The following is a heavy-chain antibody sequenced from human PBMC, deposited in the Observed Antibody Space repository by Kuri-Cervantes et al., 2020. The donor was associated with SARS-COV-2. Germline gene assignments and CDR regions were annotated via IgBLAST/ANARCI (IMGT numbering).Heavy chain of an antibody. CDR2: IIPIFGTA. Sequence: SVKVSCKASGGTFSSYAISWVRQAPGQGLEWMGGIIPIFGTANYAQKFQGRVTITTDESTSTAYMELSSLRSEDTAVYYCTTDPSQYYDFWSGYYPGDYYYMDVWGKGTTVTVSS. D-gene: IGHD3-3*01. CDR1: GGTFSSYA. CDR3: TTDPSQYYDFWSGYYPGDYYYMDV. J-gene: IGHJ6*03. V-gene: IGHV1-69*05.